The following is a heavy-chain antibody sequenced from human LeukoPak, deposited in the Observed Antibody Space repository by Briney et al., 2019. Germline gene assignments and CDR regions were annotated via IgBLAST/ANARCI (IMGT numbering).Heavy chain of an antibody. D-gene: IGHD6-19*01. Sequence: ASVKVSCKASGYTFTSYYMHWVRQAPGQGLEWMGIINPSGGSTSYAQKFQGRVTMTRDTSTSTVYMELSSLRSEDTAVYYCARASSGWYWANGNFDYWGQGTLVTVSS. J-gene: IGHJ4*02. CDR3: ARASSGWYWANGNFDY. V-gene: IGHV1-46*01. CDR2: INPSGGST. CDR1: GYTFTSYY.